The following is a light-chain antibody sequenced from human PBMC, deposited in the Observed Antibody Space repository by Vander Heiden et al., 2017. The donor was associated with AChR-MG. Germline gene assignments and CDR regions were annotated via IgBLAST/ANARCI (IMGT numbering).Light chain of an antibody. J-gene: IGLJ2*01. V-gene: IGLV1-40*01. Sequence: QSVLTQPPSVSGPPGQRVTISCTGSSSNIGAGYDLHWYQQLPGTAPKLLIFCNSNRPSGVPDRFSGSKAGTSASLAITGLQAEDEADYYCQSYDSSLVFGGGTKLTVL. CDR2: CNS. CDR1: SSNIGAGYD. CDR3: QSYDSSLV.